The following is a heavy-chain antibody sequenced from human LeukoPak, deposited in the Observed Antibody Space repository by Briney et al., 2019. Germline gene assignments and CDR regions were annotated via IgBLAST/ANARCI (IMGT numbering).Heavy chain of an antibody. CDR1: GGTFSSYA. CDR2: INPSGGST. Sequence: ASVKVSCKASGGTFSSYAISWVRQAPGQGLEWMGIINPSGGSTSYAQKLQGRVTMTRDTPTSTVYMELTSLRSEDTAVYYCARETEVAYADYWGQGTLVTVSS. V-gene: IGHV1-46*01. D-gene: IGHD2-15*01. CDR3: ARETEVAYADY. J-gene: IGHJ4*02.